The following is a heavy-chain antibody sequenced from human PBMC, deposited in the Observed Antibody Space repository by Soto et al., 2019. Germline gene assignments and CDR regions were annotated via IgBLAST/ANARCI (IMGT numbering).Heavy chain of an antibody. D-gene: IGHD3-22*01. Sequence: PGGSLRLSCAASGFTFSNAWMNWVRQAPGKGLEWVGRIKSKTDGGTTDYAAPVKGGFTISRDDSKNTLYLQMNSLKTEDTAVYYCTTFGIVVARGAFDIWGQGTMVTVSS. CDR1: GFTFSNAW. CDR2: IKSKTDGGTT. J-gene: IGHJ3*02. V-gene: IGHV3-15*07. CDR3: TTFGIVVARGAFDI.